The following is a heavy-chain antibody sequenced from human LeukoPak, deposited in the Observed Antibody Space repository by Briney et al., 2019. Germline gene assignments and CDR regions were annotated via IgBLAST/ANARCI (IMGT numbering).Heavy chain of an antibody. V-gene: IGHV1-8*01. Sequence: ASLKVSCKASGYTFTSYDINWVRQAPGQGLEWMGWMNPNSGNTGYAQNFQGRLTMTRNTSINTAYMELSSLRSEDTAVYYCARKLDDCSYGICLHYWGQGTLVTVSS. J-gene: IGHJ4*02. CDR2: MNPNSGNT. CDR1: GYTFTSYD. CDR3: ARKLDDCSYGICLHY. D-gene: IGHD2-8*01.